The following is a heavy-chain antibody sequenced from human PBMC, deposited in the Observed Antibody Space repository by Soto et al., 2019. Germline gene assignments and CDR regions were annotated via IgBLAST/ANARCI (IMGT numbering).Heavy chain of an antibody. CDR1: GGSISSYY. J-gene: IGHJ6*03. V-gene: IGHV4-59*08. CDR3: ARSPQQQLVKGYYYYYMDV. Sequence: SETLSLTCTVSGGSISSYYWSWIRQPPGKGLEWIGYIYYSGSTNYNPSLKSRVTISVDTSKNQFSLKLSSVTAADTAVYYCARSPQQQLVKGYYYYYMDVWGKGTTVTVSS. CDR2: IYYSGST. D-gene: IGHD6-13*01.